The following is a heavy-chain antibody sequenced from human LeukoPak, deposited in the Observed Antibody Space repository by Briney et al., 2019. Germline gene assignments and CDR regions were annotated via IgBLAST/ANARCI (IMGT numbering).Heavy chain of an antibody. CDR1: GFTFSSYW. CDR3: ARVGHDYDVDY. CDR2: IDGDASST. V-gene: IGHV3-74*01. Sequence: GGSLRLSCAASGFTFSSYWMHWVRQAPGKGLVWVSRIDGDASSTSSADYVKGRFTISRDNSKNTLYLQMSSLRAEDTAVYYCARVGHDYDVDYWGHGTLVTVSS. D-gene: IGHD4-17*01. J-gene: IGHJ4*01.